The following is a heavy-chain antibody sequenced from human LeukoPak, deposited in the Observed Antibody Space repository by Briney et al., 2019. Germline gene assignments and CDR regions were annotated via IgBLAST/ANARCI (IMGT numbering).Heavy chain of an antibody. V-gene: IGHV3-30*03. D-gene: IGHD1-20*01. CDR1: GFTFSSYG. CDR3: ARDNWNDEIDY. Sequence: GGSLRLSCAASGFTFSSYGMHWVRQAPGKGLEWVAVLSYDGSNKYYADSVKGRFTISRDDAKNSLYLQMNSLRAEDTAVYYCARDNWNDEIDYWGQGTLVTVSS. J-gene: IGHJ4*02. CDR2: LSYDGSNK.